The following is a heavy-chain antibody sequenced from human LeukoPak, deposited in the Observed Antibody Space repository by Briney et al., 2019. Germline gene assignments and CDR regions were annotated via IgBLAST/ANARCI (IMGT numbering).Heavy chain of an antibody. Sequence: ASVKVSCKASGYTFSSYDINWVRQATGQGLEWMGWMNPNSGNTGYAQKFQRRLNMTRNTSISTADMELSSLRSEDTAVYYCARRVGSGWPVQHWGQGTLVTVSS. CDR1: GYTFSSYD. D-gene: IGHD6-19*01. J-gene: IGHJ1*01. CDR2: MNPNSGNT. V-gene: IGHV1-8*01. CDR3: ARRVGSGWPVQH.